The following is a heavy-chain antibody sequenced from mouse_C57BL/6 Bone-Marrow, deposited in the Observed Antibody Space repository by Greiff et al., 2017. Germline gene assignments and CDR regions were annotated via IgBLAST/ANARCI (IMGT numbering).Heavy chain of an antibody. CDR2: ISNLAYSI. Sequence: EVKLVESGGGLVQPGGSLKLSCAASGFTFSDYGMAWVRQAPRKGPEWVAFISNLAYSIYYADTVTGRFTISRVNAKNTLYLEMSSLRSEDTAMYYCARRGADGYYDYWGQGTTLTVSS. CDR3: ARRGADGYYDY. CDR1: GFTFSDYG. D-gene: IGHD2-3*01. J-gene: IGHJ2*01. V-gene: IGHV5-15*01.